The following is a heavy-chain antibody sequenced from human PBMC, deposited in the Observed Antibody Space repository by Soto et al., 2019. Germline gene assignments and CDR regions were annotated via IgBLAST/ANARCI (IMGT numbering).Heavy chain of an antibody. Sequence: QVQLVQSGAEVKKPGSSVKVSCKASGGTFSSYAISWVRQAPGQGLEWMGGIIPIFGTANYAQKFQGRVTITADESTSTAYMELSSLRSEDTAVYYCARIIIAACPPEEGEDYYYGMDVWGQGTTVTVSS. CDR3: ARIIIAACPPEEGEDYYYGMDV. D-gene: IGHD6-6*01. J-gene: IGHJ6*02. CDR2: IIPIFGTA. CDR1: GGTFSSYA. V-gene: IGHV1-69*01.